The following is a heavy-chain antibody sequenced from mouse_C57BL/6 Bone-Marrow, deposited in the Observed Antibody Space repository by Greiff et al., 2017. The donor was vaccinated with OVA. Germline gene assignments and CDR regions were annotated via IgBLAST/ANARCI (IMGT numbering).Heavy chain of an antibody. J-gene: IGHJ2*01. V-gene: IGHV5-6*01. CDR3: ARQESYFDY. Sequence: EVMLVESGGDLVKPGGSLTLSCAASGFTFSSYGMSWVRQTPDKRLEWVATISSGGSYTYYPDSVKGRFTISRDNAKNTLYLQMSSLKSEDTAMYYCARQESYFDYWGQGTTLTVSS. D-gene: IGHD6-2*01. CDR2: ISSGGSYT. CDR1: GFTFSSYG.